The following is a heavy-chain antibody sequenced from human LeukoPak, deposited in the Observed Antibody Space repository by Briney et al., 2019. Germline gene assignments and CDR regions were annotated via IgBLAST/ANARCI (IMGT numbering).Heavy chain of an antibody. CDR1: GFTFSAYW. CDR3: ARDLTGLFQH. D-gene: IGHD1-14*01. Sequence: PGGSLRLSCAASGFTFSAYWMSWVRQAPGKGLEWVANIKQDGSEKYYVDSVKGRFIISRDNVKNSLYLQMNSLRAEDTAVYYCARDLTGLFQHWGQGTLVTVSS. J-gene: IGHJ1*01. V-gene: IGHV3-7*01. CDR2: IKQDGSEK.